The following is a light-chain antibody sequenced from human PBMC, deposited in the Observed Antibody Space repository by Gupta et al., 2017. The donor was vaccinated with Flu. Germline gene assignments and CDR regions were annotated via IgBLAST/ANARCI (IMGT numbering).Light chain of an antibody. J-gene: IGKJ3*01. Sequence: NCKSSQSVLYSSNNKNNLAWYQQKPGQPPKLLIYWASTRESGVPDRFSGSGSGTDFTLTISSLQAEDVAVYYCQQYYSTPLTFGPGTKVDIK. V-gene: IGKV4-1*01. CDR3: QQYYSTPLT. CDR1: QSVLYSSNNKNN. CDR2: WAS.